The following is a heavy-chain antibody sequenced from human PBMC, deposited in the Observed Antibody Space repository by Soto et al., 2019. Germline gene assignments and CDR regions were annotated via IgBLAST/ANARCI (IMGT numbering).Heavy chain of an antibody. CDR2: INHSGSS. D-gene: IGHD5-12*01. J-gene: IGHJ5*02. CDR3: ERGGRWLQLLAYNWFET. V-gene: IGHV4-34*01. CDR1: CGSFSGYY. Sequence: PSETLSRTCAVYCGSFSGYYWSWIRQPPGKGLEWVVEINHSGSSNYNPSLKSRVTISVDTSKNQFSLKLSSVTAAATPVYYCERGGRWLQLLAYNWFETWGKGTLVTVSS.